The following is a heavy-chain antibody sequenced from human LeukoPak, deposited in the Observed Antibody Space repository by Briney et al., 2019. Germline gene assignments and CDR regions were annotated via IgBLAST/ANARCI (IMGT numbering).Heavy chain of an antibody. Sequence: ASVKDSCKASGYTFTSYYMHWVRQAPGQGLEWMGIIKPSGGSTSYAQKFQGRVTMTRDMSTSTVYMELSSLRSEDTAVYYCARAGYCSSTSCYQIFDYWVQGTLVTVSS. CDR3: ARAGYCSSTSCYQIFDY. CDR2: IKPSGGST. CDR1: GYTFTSYY. V-gene: IGHV1-46*01. D-gene: IGHD2-2*01. J-gene: IGHJ4*02.